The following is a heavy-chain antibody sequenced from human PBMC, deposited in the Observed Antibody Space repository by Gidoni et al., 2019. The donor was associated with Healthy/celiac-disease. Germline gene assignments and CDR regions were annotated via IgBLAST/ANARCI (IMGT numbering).Heavy chain of an antibody. CDR3: AKGGSSSWYPSRNSGDNFDY. CDR2: ISGSGGST. D-gene: IGHD6-13*01. J-gene: IGHJ4*02. CDR1: RCTFSSSA. V-gene: IGHV3-23*01. Sequence: EVQLLESGGGMVQPGGSLRLSCAASRCTFSSSALRWVRQAPGKGLEWVSAISGSGGSTYYADSVKGRFTISRDNSKNTLYLQMNSLRAEDTAVYYCAKGGSSSWYPSRNSGDNFDYWGQGTLVTVSS.